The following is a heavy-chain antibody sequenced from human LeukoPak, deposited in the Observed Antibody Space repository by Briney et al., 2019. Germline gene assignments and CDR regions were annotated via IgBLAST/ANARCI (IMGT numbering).Heavy chain of an antibody. Sequence: GGSLRLSCAASGFTVSSNYISWVRQAPGKGLEWVSVIYSGGSTYYADSVKGRFTISRDNSKNTLYLQMNSLRAEDTAVYYCARGAVRAAAALDYWGQGTLVTVSS. CDR2: IYSGGST. J-gene: IGHJ4*02. CDR1: GFTVSSNY. V-gene: IGHV3-66*01. CDR3: ARGAVRAAAALDY. D-gene: IGHD6-25*01.